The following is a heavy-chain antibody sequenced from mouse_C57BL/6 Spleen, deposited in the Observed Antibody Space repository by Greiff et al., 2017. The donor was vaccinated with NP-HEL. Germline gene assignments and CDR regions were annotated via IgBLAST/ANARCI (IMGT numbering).Heavy chain of an antibody. Sequence: LKESGAELVRPGTSVKVSCKASGYAFTNYLIEWVKQRPGQGLEWIGVINPGSGGTNYNEKFKGKATLTADKSSSTAYMQLSSLTSEDSAVYFCARGANWDEENYFDYWGQGTTLTVSS. CDR1: GYAFTNYL. D-gene: IGHD4-1*01. J-gene: IGHJ2*01. CDR3: ARGANWDEENYFDY. V-gene: IGHV1-54*01. CDR2: INPGSGGT.